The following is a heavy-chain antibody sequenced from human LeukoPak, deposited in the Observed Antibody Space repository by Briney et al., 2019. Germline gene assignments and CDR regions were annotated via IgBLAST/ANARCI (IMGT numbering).Heavy chain of an antibody. CDR3: AREGTNYSGSGSYLHYYYYMDV. Sequence: SETLSLTCTVSGGSVSSSSYYWGWIRQPPGKGLEWIGSIYYSGSTYYNPSLKSRVTISVDTSKNQFSLKLSSVTAADTAVYYCAREGTNYSGSGSYLHYYYYMDVWGKGTTVTVSS. D-gene: IGHD3-10*01. V-gene: IGHV4-39*07. CDR1: GGSVSSSSYY. J-gene: IGHJ6*03. CDR2: IYYSGST.